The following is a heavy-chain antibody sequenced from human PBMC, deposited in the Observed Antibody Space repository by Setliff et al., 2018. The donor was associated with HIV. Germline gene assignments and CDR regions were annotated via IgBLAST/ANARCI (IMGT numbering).Heavy chain of an antibody. V-gene: IGHV1-69*05. CDR3: ARDYGGKGY. Sequence: SVKVSCKASGGTFSSYGITWVRQAPGQGLEWMGGSTPILDTTNYAQKFQGRVTITTDESTNTVYMELSSLRSDDTAVYYCARDYGGKGYWGQGTLVTVSS. J-gene: IGHJ4*02. D-gene: IGHD4-17*01. CDR2: STPILDTT. CDR1: GGTFSSYG.